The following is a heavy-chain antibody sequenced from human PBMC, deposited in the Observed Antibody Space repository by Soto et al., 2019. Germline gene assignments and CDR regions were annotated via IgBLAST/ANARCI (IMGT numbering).Heavy chain of an antibody. CDR3: AAGLDHNKVGY. V-gene: IGHV4-59*01. D-gene: IGHD2-2*03. J-gene: IGHJ4*02. CDR1: GGSISPSY. Sequence: QVRLQESGPGLVKPSETLSLTCTVSGGSISPSYWNWVRQPPGKRPEWIGCIYYTGNTHYNPSLNSRVTISRDTSSIQFSLELTSVTAADTAMYFCAAGLDHNKVGYWGQGTLVTVSS. CDR2: IYYTGNT.